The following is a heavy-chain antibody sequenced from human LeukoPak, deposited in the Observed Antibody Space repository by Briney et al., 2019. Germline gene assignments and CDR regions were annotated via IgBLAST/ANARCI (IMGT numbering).Heavy chain of an antibody. D-gene: IGHD4-17*01. Sequence: GGSLRLSCAASGFTFSSYAMGWVRQAPGKGLEWVSAISGSGGSTYYADSVKGRFTISRDNSKNTLYLQMNSLRAEDTAVYYCAKDSSTVTGYYYYYYMDVWGKGTTVTVSS. CDR1: GFTFSSYA. CDR3: AKDSSTVTGYYYYYYMDV. V-gene: IGHV3-23*01. J-gene: IGHJ6*03. CDR2: ISGSGGST.